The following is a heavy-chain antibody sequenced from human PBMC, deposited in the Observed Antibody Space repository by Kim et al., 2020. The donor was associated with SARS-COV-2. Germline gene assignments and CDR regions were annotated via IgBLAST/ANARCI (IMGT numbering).Heavy chain of an antibody. CDR3: ARLFTMGTTVFSFDY. D-gene: IGHD3-10*01. Sequence: PSFQGQVTISAHKSISTAYLQWSSLKASDTAMYYCARLFTMGTTVFSFDYWGQGTLVTVSS. J-gene: IGHJ4*02. V-gene: IGHV5-51*01.